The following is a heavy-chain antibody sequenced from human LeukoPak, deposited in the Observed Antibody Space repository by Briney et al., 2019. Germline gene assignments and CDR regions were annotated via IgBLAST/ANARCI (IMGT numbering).Heavy chain of an antibody. CDR3: ARVYGITMVRGVSDY. Sequence: SETLSLTCTVSGGSPSSGSYYRGSLRQPPGKGLEWIGSIYYSGSTYYNPSLKSRVTISVDTSNNQFSLKLSSVTAADTAVYYCARVYGITMVRGVSDYWGQGTLVTVSS. D-gene: IGHD3-10*01. V-gene: IGHV4-39*01. J-gene: IGHJ4*02. CDR1: GGSPSSGSYY. CDR2: IYYSGST.